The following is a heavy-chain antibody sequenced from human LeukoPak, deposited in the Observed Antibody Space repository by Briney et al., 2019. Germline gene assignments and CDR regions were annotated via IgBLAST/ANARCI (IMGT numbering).Heavy chain of an antibody. V-gene: IGHV4-59*01. CDR3: ASARDYDSSGYFWYFDL. Sequence: SETLSLTCTVSGGSISDDYWSWLRQPPGKGLEWIAYIHYSGTTNYNPSLKSRVTISIDTSKKQFSLKVSSVTAADTAVYYCASARDYDSSGYFWYFDLWGRGTLVTVSS. CDR1: GGSISDDY. D-gene: IGHD3-22*01. J-gene: IGHJ2*01. CDR2: IHYSGTT.